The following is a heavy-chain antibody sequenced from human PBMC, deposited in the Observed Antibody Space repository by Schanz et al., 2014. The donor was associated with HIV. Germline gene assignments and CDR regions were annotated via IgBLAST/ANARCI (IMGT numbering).Heavy chain of an antibody. J-gene: IGHJ6*02. CDR2: IWRDGSQK. CDR1: GFIFSRYG. CDR3: ARDEGRYCSGGSCYYNGVDV. D-gene: IGHD2-15*01. Sequence: QVQLVESGGGVVQPGRSLRLSCAASGFIFSRYGMHWVRQAPGKGLEGEAVIWRDGSQKYYADSVKGRFSISRDNSKNTLYFQMNSLRVEDTAVYYCARDEGRYCSGGSCYYNGVDVWGQGTTVTVSS. V-gene: IGHV3-33*01.